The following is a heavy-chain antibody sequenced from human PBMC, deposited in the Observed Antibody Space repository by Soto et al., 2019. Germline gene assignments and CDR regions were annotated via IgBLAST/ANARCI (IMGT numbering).Heavy chain of an antibody. CDR3: ARGDIVVVPAAMLGSNVFSY. CDR2: INHSGST. Sequence: QVQLQQWGAGLLKPSETLSLTCAVYGGSFSGYYWSWIRQPPGKGLEWIGEINHSGSTNYNPSLKSRDTISVDTSTHQFSLKLSSVTAADTAVYYCARGDIVVVPAAMLGSNVFSYWGQGTLVTVSS. D-gene: IGHD2-2*01. V-gene: IGHV4-34*01. J-gene: IGHJ4*02. CDR1: GGSFSGYY.